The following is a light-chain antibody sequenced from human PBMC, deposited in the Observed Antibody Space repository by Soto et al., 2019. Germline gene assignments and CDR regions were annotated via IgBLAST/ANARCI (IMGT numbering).Light chain of an antibody. V-gene: IGKV1-17*03. CDR1: QAISNY. CDR2: AAS. CDR3: LQDYNYPHT. Sequence: DIQMTQSPSAMSASVGDRVIITCRSSQAISNYLAWFQQKPGQAPKRLIYAASTLQSGVPSRFSGSGSGTEFSLTIDTLEPEDFATYYCLQDYNYPHTFGPGTKVDIK. J-gene: IGKJ3*01.